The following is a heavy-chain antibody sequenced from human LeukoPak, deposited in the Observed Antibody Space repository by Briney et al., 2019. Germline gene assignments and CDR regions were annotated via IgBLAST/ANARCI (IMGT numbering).Heavy chain of an antibody. J-gene: IGHJ3*02. CDR2: INYSGSS. D-gene: IGHD3-16*01. V-gene: IGHV4-59*01. CDR1: GGSISTYY. CDR3: ARDRGGI. Sequence: PSETLSLTCTVSGGSISTYYWSWIRQPPGKGLEWIGYINYSGSSIYSPSLSSRVTMSVDTSKNQISLNLASVTAADTAVYYCARDRGGIWGQGTMVTVSS.